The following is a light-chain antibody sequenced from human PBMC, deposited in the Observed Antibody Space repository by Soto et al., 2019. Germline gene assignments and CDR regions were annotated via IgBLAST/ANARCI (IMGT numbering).Light chain of an antibody. Sequence: EIVMTQSPVTLSVSPGERATLSCRARQRVRSNLAWYQQKPGQAPSLLIYGAFTRATGIPTRFSGTGSGTEFTLTISSLQSEDFALYYCQQYNDWPLTFGQGTKVEV. J-gene: IGKJ1*01. CDR2: GAF. CDR3: QQYNDWPLT. CDR1: QRVRSN. V-gene: IGKV3-15*01.